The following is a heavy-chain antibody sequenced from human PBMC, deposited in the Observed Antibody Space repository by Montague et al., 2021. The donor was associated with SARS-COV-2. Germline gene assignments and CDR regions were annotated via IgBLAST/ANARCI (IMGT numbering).Heavy chain of an antibody. Sequence: CAISGDSVSNNSATLNGVRQSPSRGRELLGRTYYKSKCYNDYAXXXRGRVTINPDTSKNRFSLQLNSVTPEDTAIYYCTSGREGNYNVMDVWGQGTTVTVSS. D-gene: IGHD1-1*01. V-gene: IGHV6-1*01. CDR1: GDSVSNNSAT. J-gene: IGHJ6*02. CDR3: TSGREGNYNVMDV. CDR2: TYYKSKCYN.